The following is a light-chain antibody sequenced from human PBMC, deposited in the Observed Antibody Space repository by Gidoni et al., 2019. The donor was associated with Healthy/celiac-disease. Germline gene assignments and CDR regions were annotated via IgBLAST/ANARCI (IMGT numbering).Light chain of an antibody. V-gene: IGKV3-15*01. Sequence: LVMTPSPAPLSVSPGESATLSCIASQSVSSYLAWYQQKPGQAPRLLIYGASTRATGIPARFSGSGSGTEFTLTISSLQSEDFAVYYCQQYNNWPRTFGQGTKVEIK. CDR2: GAS. J-gene: IGKJ1*01. CDR3: QQYNNWPRT. CDR1: QSVSSY.